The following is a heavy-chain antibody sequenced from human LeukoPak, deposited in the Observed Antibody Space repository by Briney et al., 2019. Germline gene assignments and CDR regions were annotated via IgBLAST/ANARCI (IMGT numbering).Heavy chain of an antibody. CDR2: INSDGSST. CDR1: GFTFSSYW. J-gene: IGHJ2*01. D-gene: IGHD6-19*01. V-gene: IGHV3-74*01. CDR3: AGGFSGWYWPLQQGGHDWYFDL. Sequence: PGGSLRLSCAASGFTFSSYWMHWVRQAPGKGLVWVSRINSDGSSTSYADSVKGRFTISRDNAKNTLYLQLNSLRAEDTAVYYCAGGFSGWYWPLQQGGHDWYFDLWGRGTLVTVSS.